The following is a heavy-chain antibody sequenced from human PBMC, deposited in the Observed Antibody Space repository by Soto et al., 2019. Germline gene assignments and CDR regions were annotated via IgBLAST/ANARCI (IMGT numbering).Heavy chain of an antibody. J-gene: IGHJ2*01. D-gene: IGHD3-16*01. CDR3: VRVGLRWYFDF. V-gene: IGHV4-4*02. CDR2: IHRSGAT. Sequence: QVQLQESGPGLVKPSGTLSLTCDVSRGSMNSGHWWSWVRQPPGKGLEWVGHIHRSGATKYNPSLRRRIAITLDESKDQFSLKLNSVPAADTGVYYCVRVGLRWYFDFWGRGTLVTVSS. CDR1: RGSMNSGHW.